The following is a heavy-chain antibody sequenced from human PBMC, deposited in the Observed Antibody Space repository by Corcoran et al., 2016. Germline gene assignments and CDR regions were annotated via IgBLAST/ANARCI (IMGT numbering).Heavy chain of an antibody. CDR3: TTGAPSSGWLFDY. CDR2: IYSGGST. Sequence: EVQLVESGGGLIQPGGSLRLSCAASGFTVSRNYMSWVRQAPGKGLEWVSVIYSGGSTYYADSVKGRFTISRDNSKNTLYLQMNSLEIEDTAVYYCTTGAPSSGWLFDYWGQGTRVTVAS. D-gene: IGHD6-19*01. V-gene: IGHV3-53*01. J-gene: IGHJ4*02. CDR1: GFTVSRNY.